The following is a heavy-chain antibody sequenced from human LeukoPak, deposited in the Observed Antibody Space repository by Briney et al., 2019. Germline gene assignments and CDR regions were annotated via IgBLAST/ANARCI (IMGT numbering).Heavy chain of an antibody. CDR1: GGSISSGSYY. CDR3: ARVKKVDTSIDY. V-gene: IGHV4-39*01. J-gene: IGHJ4*02. D-gene: IGHD5-18*01. CDR2: IYYTGIT. Sequence: PSETLSLXCTVSGGSISSGSYYWGWIRQPPGKGLEWIGNIYYTGITYYSPPLKSRVTVSKDTSKNQFSLKLSSVTAADTAVYYCARVKKVDTSIDYWGQGTLVTVSS.